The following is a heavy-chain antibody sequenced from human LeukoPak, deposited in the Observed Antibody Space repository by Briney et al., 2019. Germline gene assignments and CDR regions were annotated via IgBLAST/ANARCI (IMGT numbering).Heavy chain of an antibody. CDR2: IFHSGTT. J-gene: IGHJ4*02. CDR3: ARGGWYSDY. Sequence: PSETLSLTCAVSGGSISSTHWWNWVRQPPGEGLEWIGEIFHSGTTNYNPSLKSRVTISIDKSKNQFSLKLRSVTAADTAVYYCARGGWYSDYWGQGTLVTVSS. V-gene: IGHV4-4*02. CDR1: GGSISSTHW. D-gene: IGHD6-19*01.